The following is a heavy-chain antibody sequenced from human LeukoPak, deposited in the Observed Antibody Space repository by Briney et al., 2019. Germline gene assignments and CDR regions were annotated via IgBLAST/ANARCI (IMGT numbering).Heavy chain of an antibody. CDR3: ARDPTTVTNLPDY. CDR1: GGTFSSYA. CDR2: IIPIFGTA. V-gene: IGHV1-69*13. Sequence: ASVKVSCKASGGTFSSYAISWVRQAPGQGLEWMGGIIPIFGTANYAQKFQGRVTITADESTSTAYMELSSLRSEDTAVYYCARDPTTVTNLPDYWGQGTLVTVSS. J-gene: IGHJ4*02. D-gene: IGHD4-17*01.